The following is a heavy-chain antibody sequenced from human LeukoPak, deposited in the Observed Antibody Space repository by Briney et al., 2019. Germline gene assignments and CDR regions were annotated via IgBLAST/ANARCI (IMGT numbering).Heavy chain of an antibody. Sequence: GGSLRLSCGASGFTFSNYAMSWVRQAPGEGLDWVSAISGSGGGTYYADSVKGRFTISRDTSKNTLFLQMNSLRAEDTAVYYCAKVSVVGAATGYFDYWGQGTLVTVSS. CDR3: AKVSVVGAATGYFDY. CDR2: ISGSGGGT. V-gene: IGHV3-23*01. CDR1: GFTFSNYA. J-gene: IGHJ4*02. D-gene: IGHD1-26*01.